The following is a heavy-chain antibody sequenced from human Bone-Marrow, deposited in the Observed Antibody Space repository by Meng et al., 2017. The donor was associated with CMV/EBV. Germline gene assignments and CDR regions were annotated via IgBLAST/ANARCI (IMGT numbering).Heavy chain of an antibody. Sequence: GESLKISCAASGFTFSNYAMHWVRQAPGKGLEWVTFIRYDGTNTYYADSVKGRFTISRDNSKKMLYLQMSTLRPEDTALYYCAKDPEGFSSAFDSWGRGTRVTCSS. CDR2: IRYDGTNT. CDR3: AKDPEGFSSAFDS. J-gene: IGHJ4*02. CDR1: GFTFSNYA. D-gene: IGHD6-19*01. V-gene: IGHV3-30*02.